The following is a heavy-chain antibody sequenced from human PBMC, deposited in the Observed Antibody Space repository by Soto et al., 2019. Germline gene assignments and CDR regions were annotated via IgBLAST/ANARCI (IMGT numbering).Heavy chain of an antibody. CDR2: ISAYNGNT. V-gene: IGHV1-18*01. CDR1: GYTFTSYG. Sequence: ASVKVSFKASGYTFTSYGISWVRQAPGQGLEWMGWISAYNGNTNYAQKLQGRVTMTTDTSTSTAYMELRSLRSDDTAVYYCARVRTSFGVVKYYYYGMDVWGQGTTVTVSS. D-gene: IGHD3-3*01. J-gene: IGHJ6*02. CDR3: ARVRTSFGVVKYYYYGMDV.